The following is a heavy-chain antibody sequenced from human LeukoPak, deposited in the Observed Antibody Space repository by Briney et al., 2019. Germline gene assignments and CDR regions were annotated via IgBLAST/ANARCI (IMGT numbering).Heavy chain of an antibody. CDR2: ISAYNGNT. D-gene: IGHD3-3*01. J-gene: IGHJ6*03. V-gene: IGHV1-18*01. Sequence: ASVKVSCKASGYTFTSYGISWVRQAPGQGLEWMGWISAYNGNTNYAQKLQGRVTMTTDTSTSTAYMELRSLRSDDTAVYYCARGSSHYDFWSGYSYHYYYHYYMDVWGKGTTVTVSS. CDR1: GYTFTSYG. CDR3: ARGSSHYDFWSGYSYHYYYHYYMDV.